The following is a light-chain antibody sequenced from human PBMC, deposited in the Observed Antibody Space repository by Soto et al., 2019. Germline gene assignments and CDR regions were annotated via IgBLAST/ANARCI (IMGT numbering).Light chain of an antibody. J-gene: IGLJ1*01. V-gene: IGLV2-11*01. CDR2: DVS. CDR3: CSYAASNTFV. Sequence: QSVLTQPRLVSGSPGRSVTISCTGTSSDVGGYNYVSWYQQYSGKAPKVMIYDVSKRPSGVPDRFSGSKSGNTASLTISGLQAEDEADYYCCSYAASNTFVFGTGTKVTVL. CDR1: SSDVGGYNY.